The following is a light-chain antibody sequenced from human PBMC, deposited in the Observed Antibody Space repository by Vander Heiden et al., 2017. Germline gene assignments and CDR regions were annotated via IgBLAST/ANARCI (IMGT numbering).Light chain of an antibody. CDR3: QSYDRTLSAVI. CDR2: GNT. J-gene: IGLJ2*01. CDR1: SSNIGAGFD. Sequence: QSALTQPPSVSGAPGQSVSIPCTGSSSNIGAGFDVHWYQQLPGTAPKLLISGNTNWPSGVPDRFSGSKSDTSASLAITGLQPEDEATYYCQSYDRTLSAVIFGGGTKLTVL. V-gene: IGLV1-40*01.